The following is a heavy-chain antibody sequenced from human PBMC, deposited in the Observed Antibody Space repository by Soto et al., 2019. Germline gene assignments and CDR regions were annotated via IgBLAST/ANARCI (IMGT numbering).Heavy chain of an antibody. CDR2: TNSDGTDS. J-gene: IGHJ4*02. CDR3: AKSLYYYDSSPLDH. CDR1: GSDFEDYA. D-gene: IGHD3-22*01. Sequence: XGSLRLSCSASGSDFEDYAMHWVRQVPGKGLEWVSLTNSDGTDSYYMDSVKGRFTISRDNAKSTLYLQMDRLRPEDTALYFCAKSLYYYDSSPLDHWGQGTLVTVSS. V-gene: IGHV3-43D*04.